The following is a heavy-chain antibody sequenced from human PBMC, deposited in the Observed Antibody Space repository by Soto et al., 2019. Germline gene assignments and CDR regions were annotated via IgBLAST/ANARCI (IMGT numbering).Heavy chain of an antibody. V-gene: IGHV1-8*01. D-gene: IGHD3-9*01. CDR1: GYTFTSYD. CDR3: ASVGRGMLRYFDWLLRDY. CDR2: LNPNSGNT. Sequence: QVQLVQSGAEVKKPGASVKVSCKASGYTFTSYDINWVRQATGQGLEWMGWLNPNSGNTGYAQKFQGRATITRNTYISTADMELSSLRSEDTAVYYCASVGRGMLRYFDWLLRDYWGQGTLVTVSS. J-gene: IGHJ4*02.